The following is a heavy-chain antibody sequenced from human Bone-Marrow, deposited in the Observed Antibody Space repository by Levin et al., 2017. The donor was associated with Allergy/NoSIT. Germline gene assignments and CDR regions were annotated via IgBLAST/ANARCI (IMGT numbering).Heavy chain of an antibody. CDR3: ARVGRGDYFDGSYNFDF. V-gene: IGHV3-21*06. J-gene: IGHJ4*02. Sequence: GGSLRLSCAASEFTFSTYSFNWVRQAPGKGLEWVASISTEGTYKFYAGSVKGRFNISRDNAKNTLYLHMSNLRGEDTAVYYCARVGRGDYFDGSYNFDFWGQGTLVTVSS. CDR2: ISTEGTYK. D-gene: IGHD2/OR15-2a*01. CDR1: EFTFSTYS.